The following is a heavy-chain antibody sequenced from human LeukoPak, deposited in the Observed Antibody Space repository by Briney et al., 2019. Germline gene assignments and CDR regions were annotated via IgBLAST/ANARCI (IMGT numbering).Heavy chain of an antibody. CDR3: ARDLSWNGPPPPRNFLPYFDY. Sequence: GGSLRLSCAASGFTFSSYWMSWVRQAPGKGLEWVANIKQDGNEKYYVDSVKGRFTISRDNAKNSLYLQMNSLRAEDTAVYFCARDLSWNGPPPPRNFLPYFDYWGQGTLVTVSS. CDR2: IKQDGNEK. V-gene: IGHV3-7*01. J-gene: IGHJ4*02. D-gene: IGHD1-1*01. CDR1: GFTFSSYW.